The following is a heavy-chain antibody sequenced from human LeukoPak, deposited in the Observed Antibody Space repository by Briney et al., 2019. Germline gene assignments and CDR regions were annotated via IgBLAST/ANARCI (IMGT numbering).Heavy chain of an antibody. D-gene: IGHD3-22*01. CDR2: IYYSGST. CDR3: AREEGSESSGYYGYYFDY. Sequence: SETLSLTCTVSGGSVSSYYWSWIRQPPGKGLEWIGYIYYSGSTNYNPSLKSRVTISVDTSKNQFSLKLSSVTAADTAVYYCAREEGSESSGYYGYYFDYWGQGTLVTVSS. J-gene: IGHJ4*02. CDR1: GGSVSSYY. V-gene: IGHV4-59*02.